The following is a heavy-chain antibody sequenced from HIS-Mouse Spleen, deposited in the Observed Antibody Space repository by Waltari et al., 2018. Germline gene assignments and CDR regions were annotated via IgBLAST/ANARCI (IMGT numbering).Heavy chain of an antibody. Sequence: QVQLQQWGAGLLKPSETLSLPCAVYGGSFRGSYWRWSRQPPGKGLEWIGEINHSGSTNYNPSLKSRVTISVDTSKNQFSLKLSSVTAADTAVYYCARGALRGSYYWGEYFQHWGQGTLVTVSS. CDR2: INHSGST. J-gene: IGHJ1*01. CDR1: GGSFRGSY. CDR3: ARGALRGSYYWGEYFQH. D-gene: IGHD1-26*01. V-gene: IGHV4-34*01.